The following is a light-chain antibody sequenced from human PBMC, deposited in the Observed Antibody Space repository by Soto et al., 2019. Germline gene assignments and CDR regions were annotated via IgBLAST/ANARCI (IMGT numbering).Light chain of an antibody. CDR2: SNN. CDR1: SSNIGGTNY. CDR3: ASWDDRLGAVI. J-gene: IGLJ2*01. Sequence: VLTQPPSASGTPGQKVFISCSGSSSNIGGTNYAYWYQQLPGAAPKLLIHSNNLRPSGVPERISGSKFGTAASLAISGLRSEDEAVYYCASWDDRLGAVIFGGGTKVTVL. V-gene: IGLV1-47*02.